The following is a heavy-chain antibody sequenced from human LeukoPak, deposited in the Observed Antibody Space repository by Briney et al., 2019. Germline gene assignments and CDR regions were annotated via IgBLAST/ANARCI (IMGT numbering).Heavy chain of an antibody. CDR2: IKQGGNEK. V-gene: IGHV3-7*01. CDR3: ARGPNYGDRVDYFDY. Sequence: GGSLRLSCAASGFIFRNHWMSWVRQVPGRGLEWVAHIKQGGNEKHYVDSVEGRFTLSRDDSKNSLYLQMNSLRVDDSAVYYCARGPNYGDRVDYFDYWGQGTLVTVSS. D-gene: IGHD4-17*01. J-gene: IGHJ4*02. CDR1: GFIFRNHW.